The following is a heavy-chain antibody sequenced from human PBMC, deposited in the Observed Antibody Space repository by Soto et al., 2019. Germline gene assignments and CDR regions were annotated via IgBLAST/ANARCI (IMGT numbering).Heavy chain of an antibody. CDR1: GFTFSSYG. CDR2: ISYDGSNK. Sequence: QVQLVESGGGVVQPGRSLRLSCAASGFTFSSYGMHWVRQAPGKGLEWVAVISYDGSNKYYADSVKGRFTISRDNYKNTLYLQMNSMRAEDTAVYYCAKGSTAMTYFDSWGQGTLVTVSS. V-gene: IGHV3-30*18. D-gene: IGHD5-18*01. CDR3: AKGSTAMTYFDS. J-gene: IGHJ4*02.